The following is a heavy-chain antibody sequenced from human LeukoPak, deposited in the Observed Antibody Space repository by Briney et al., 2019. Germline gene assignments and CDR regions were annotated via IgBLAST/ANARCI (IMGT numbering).Heavy chain of an antibody. CDR1: GGSISSHY. Sequence: PSETLSLTCTVSGGSISSHYWSWIRQPPGKGLEWIEYIYYSGSTNYNPSLKSRVTISVDTSKNQFSLKLSSVTAADTAVYYCARNIGCDYWGQGTLVTVSS. CDR3: ARNIGCDY. D-gene: IGHD2/OR15-2a*01. V-gene: IGHV4-59*11. CDR2: IYYSGST. J-gene: IGHJ4*02.